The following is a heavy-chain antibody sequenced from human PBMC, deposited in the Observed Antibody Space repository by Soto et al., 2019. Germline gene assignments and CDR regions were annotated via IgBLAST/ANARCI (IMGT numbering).Heavy chain of an antibody. CDR3: AKDRGGTTGYYFDY. CDR2: ISWNSGSI. D-gene: IGHD1-7*01. CDR1: GFTFDDYA. V-gene: IGHV3-9*01. Sequence: DVQLVESGGGLVQPGRSLRLSCAASGFTFDDYAMHWVRQAPGKGLEWVSGISWNSGSIGYADSVKGRFTISRDNAKNSLYLQMNSLRAEDTALYYCAKDRGGTTGYYFDYWGQGTLVTVSS. J-gene: IGHJ4*02.